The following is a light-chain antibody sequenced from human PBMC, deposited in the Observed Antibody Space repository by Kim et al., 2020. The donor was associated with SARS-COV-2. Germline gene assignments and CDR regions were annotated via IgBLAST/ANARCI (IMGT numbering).Light chain of an antibody. Sequence: VSPGEGVTLAWRARESISSKLAWYQQKRGQAPRLLIYDASTRATGIPASFSGSGSGTEFTLTISSLQSEDFTVYYCQQYHNWPLTFGGGTKVDIK. CDR3: QQYHNWPLT. V-gene: IGKV3-15*01. J-gene: IGKJ4*01. CDR1: ESISSK. CDR2: DAS.